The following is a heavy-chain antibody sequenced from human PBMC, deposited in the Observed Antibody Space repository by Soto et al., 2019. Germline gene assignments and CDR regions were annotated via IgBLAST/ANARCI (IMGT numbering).Heavy chain of an antibody. CDR1: GHSTSSGYY. Sequence: SETLSLSCAVSGHSTSSGYYWGWIRQPPGKGLEWIGSFYHSGSTYYNPSLKSRVTISVDTSKNQFSLKLRSVTAAETEVYYCASARLGATSFDYWGQGTLVTFS. CDR3: ASARLGATSFDY. D-gene: IGHD1-26*01. CDR2: FYHSGST. V-gene: IGHV4-38-2*01. J-gene: IGHJ4*02.